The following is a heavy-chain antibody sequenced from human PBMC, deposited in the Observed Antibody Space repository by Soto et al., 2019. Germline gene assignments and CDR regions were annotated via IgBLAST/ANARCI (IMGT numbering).Heavy chain of an antibody. CDR1: GYTFTSYG. CDR2: ISAYNGNI. J-gene: IGHJ4*02. V-gene: IGHV1-18*01. Sequence: GASVKVSCKASGYTFTSYGISWVRQAPGQGLEWMGWISAYNGNIKYAQKLQGRVTMTTDTSTSTAYMELRSLRSDDTAVYYCPRDLSIFLFDYWGQGTLVTLSS. D-gene: IGHD3-9*01. CDR3: PRDLSIFLFDY.